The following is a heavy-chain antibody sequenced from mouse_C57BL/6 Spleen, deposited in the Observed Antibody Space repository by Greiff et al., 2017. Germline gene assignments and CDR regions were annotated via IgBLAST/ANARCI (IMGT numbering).Heavy chain of an antibody. V-gene: IGHV1-54*01. CDR3: ARAGTYFDY. J-gene: IGHJ2*01. Sequence: QVQLQQSGAELVRPGTSVTVSCKASGYAFNNSLIEWVKQRPGQGLEWIGVINPGSGGTTYNEKFKGKATLTADKSSSTAYMQLSSLTSEDSAVYFCARAGTYFDYWGQGTTLTVSS. D-gene: IGHD4-1*01. CDR2: INPGSGGT. CDR1: GYAFNNSL.